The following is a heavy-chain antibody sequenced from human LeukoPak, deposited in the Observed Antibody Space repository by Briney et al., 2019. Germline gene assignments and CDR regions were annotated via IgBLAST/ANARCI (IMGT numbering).Heavy chain of an antibody. CDR2: ISAYNGNT. J-gene: IGHJ4*02. Sequence: ASVKVSCKASGYTFTTYGISWVRQAPGQGLEWMGWISAYNGNTNYAQKFQGRVTMTTNTSTSTAYMELSSLRSEDTAVYYCATRGLLWFGELFYWGQGTLVTVSS. V-gene: IGHV1-18*01. D-gene: IGHD3-10*01. CDR3: ATRGLLWFGELFY. CDR1: GYTFTTYG.